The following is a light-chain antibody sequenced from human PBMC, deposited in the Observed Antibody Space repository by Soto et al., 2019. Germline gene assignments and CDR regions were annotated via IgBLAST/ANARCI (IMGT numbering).Light chain of an antibody. Sequence: QTTQSPSTLSAQVGHRVTITCRASQTISSWLAWYQQKKGKAPKLLIYKASTLKSGVPSRFSGSGFGTEFSLTISSLQPDDFGSYYCQHMRTLGHGTKLDIK. CDR2: KAS. V-gene: IGKV1-5*03. CDR3: QHMRT. CDR1: QTISSW. J-gene: IGKJ1*01.